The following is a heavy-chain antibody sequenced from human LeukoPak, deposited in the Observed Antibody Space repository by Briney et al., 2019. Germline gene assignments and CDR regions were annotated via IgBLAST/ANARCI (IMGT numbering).Heavy chain of an antibody. Sequence: ASVKVSCKASGYTFTSYDINWVRQATGQGLEWMGWMNPNSGNTGYAQKFQGRVTMTRDTSISTAYMELSRLRSDDTAVYYCARDAPYSNYQTIDYWGQGTLVTVSS. CDR3: ARDAPYSNYQTIDY. CDR2: MNPNSGNT. J-gene: IGHJ4*02. CDR1: GYTFTSYD. V-gene: IGHV1-8*01. D-gene: IGHD4-11*01.